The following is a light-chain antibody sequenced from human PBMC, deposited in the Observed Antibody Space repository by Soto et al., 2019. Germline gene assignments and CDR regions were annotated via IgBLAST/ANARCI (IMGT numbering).Light chain of an antibody. CDR2: GAS. V-gene: IGKV3-15*01. CDR3: QQYNNWPGT. CDR1: QSVSSK. Sequence: EIVLTQSPGTLSVSPGERATLSCRASQSVSSKLAWYQQKPGQAPRLLFYGASTGATGIPARFSGSGSETEGTLSISSLQSEDFAVYYCQQYNNWPGTFGQGTKVEIK. J-gene: IGKJ1*01.